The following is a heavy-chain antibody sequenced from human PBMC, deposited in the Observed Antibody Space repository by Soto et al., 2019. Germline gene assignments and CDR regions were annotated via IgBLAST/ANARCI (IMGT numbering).Heavy chain of an antibody. V-gene: IGHV3-33*01. J-gene: IGHJ4*02. Sequence: PGGSLRLSCTASGFTFSTYGMHWVRQAPGEGLEWVAVIWYDGTNEYYADSVKGRFTISRDNSKNTLYLQMNSLRAEDTAVYYCARVRSAYYPTLVYWSQGTLVTVPQ. CDR3: ARVRSAYYPTLVY. D-gene: IGHD3-22*01. CDR1: GFTFSTYG. CDR2: IWYDGTNE.